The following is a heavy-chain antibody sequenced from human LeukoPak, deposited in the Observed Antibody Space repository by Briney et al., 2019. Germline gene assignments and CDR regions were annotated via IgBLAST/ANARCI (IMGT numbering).Heavy chain of an antibody. J-gene: IGHJ4*02. Sequence: GGSLRLSCAASGFTFSSYWMSWVRQAPGKGLEWVANIKQDGSEKYYVDSVKGRFTISRDNAKNSLYLQMNSLRAEDTAVYYCARQIIGYCSAGSCYSPYYFDYWGQGTLVTVSS. D-gene: IGHD2-15*01. CDR1: GFTFSSYW. CDR2: IKQDGSEK. CDR3: ARQIIGYCSAGSCYSPYYFDY. V-gene: IGHV3-7*04.